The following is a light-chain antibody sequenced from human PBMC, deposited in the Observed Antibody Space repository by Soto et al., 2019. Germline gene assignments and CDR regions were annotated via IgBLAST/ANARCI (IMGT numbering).Light chain of an antibody. J-gene: IGKJ5*01. CDR3: QQYHTWPIT. CDR2: GAS. Sequence: DIVMTQSPATLSVAPVERVTFSCRASQGVSRKLAWYQHKPGQAPRLLISGASTGATGIPARFSGSGSGTEFTLTISSLQSEDCEIYYCQQYHTWPITFGQGTRLEN. CDR1: QGVSRK. V-gene: IGKV3-15*01.